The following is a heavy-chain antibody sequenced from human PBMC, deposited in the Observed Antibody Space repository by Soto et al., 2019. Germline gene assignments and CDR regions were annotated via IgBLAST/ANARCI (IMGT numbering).Heavy chain of an antibody. D-gene: IGHD3-3*02. V-gene: IGHV3-23*01. CDR1: GFTFSSYA. CDR2: ISGSGGST. J-gene: IGHJ5*02. Sequence: GGSLRLSCAASGFTFSSYAMSWVRQAPGKGLEWVSAISGSGGSTYYADSVKGRFTISRDNSKNTLYLQMNSLRAEDTAVYYCAKDHPDFIFGVVIGWFDPWGQGTLVTVSS. CDR3: AKDHPDFIFGVVIGWFDP.